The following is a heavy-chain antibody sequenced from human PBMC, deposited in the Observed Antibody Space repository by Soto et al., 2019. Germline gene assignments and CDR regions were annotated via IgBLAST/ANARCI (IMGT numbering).Heavy chain of an antibody. D-gene: IGHD2-15*01. J-gene: IGHJ2*01. CDR3: ALIRGYCSAGDCPPENWYFDL. CDR2: IDWDYDK. Sequence: SGPPLVNPTQTLTLTCTFSGFSLSTSGMCVSWIRQPPGKALEWLALIDWDYDKYYSTSLKTRLTISKDTSKNQVVLTMTNMDPVDTATYYCALIRGYCSAGDCPPENWYFDLWGRGTLGTGSS. V-gene: IGHV2-70*01. CDR1: GFSLSTSGMC.